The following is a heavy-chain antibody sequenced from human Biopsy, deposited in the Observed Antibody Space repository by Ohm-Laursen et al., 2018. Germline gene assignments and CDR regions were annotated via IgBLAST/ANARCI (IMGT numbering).Heavy chain of an antibody. Sequence: GTLSLTCTVSGGPIDSYYWSWIRQPPGKALEWIGYIYFTGRNSYNPSLKSRVTMSVNTSKKQFSLRLSSVTAADTAVYYCASAGYNPDWNFDLWGRGTRVTVSS. CDR2: IYFTGRN. V-gene: IGHV4-59*12. D-gene: IGHD5-24*01. J-gene: IGHJ2*01. CDR1: GGPIDSYY. CDR3: ASAGYNPDWNFDL.